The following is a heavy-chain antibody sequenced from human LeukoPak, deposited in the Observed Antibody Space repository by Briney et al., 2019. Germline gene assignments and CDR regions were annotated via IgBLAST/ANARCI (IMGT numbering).Heavy chain of an antibody. D-gene: IGHD2-2*01. CDR2: IRYDGSNK. CDR1: GFTFSSYG. V-gene: IGHV3-30*02. CDR3: AKDSRVVPAALLYYYYYYYMDV. Sequence: GGSLRLPCAASGFTFSSYGMHWVRQAPGKGLEWVAFIRYDGSNKYYADSVKGRFTISRDNSKNTLYLQMNSLRAEDTAVYYCAKDSRVVPAALLYYYYYYYMDVWGKGTTVTVSS. J-gene: IGHJ6*03.